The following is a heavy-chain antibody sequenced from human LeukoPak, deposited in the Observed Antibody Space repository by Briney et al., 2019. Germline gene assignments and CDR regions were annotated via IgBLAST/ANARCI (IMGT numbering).Heavy chain of an antibody. V-gene: IGHV4-34*01. CDR3: ARVRWGSVGY. J-gene: IGHJ4*02. CDR2: INHSGST. D-gene: IGHD7-27*01. Sequence: SETLSLTRTVSGGSISSYYWSWIRQPPGKGLEWIGEINHSGSTNYSPSLKSRVTISVDTSKNQFSLKLSSVTAADTAVYYCARVRWGSVGYWGQGTLVTVSS. CDR1: GGSISSYY.